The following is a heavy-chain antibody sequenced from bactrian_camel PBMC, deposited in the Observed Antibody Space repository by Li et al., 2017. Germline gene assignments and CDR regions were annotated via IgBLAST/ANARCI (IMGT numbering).Heavy chain of an antibody. D-gene: IGHD6*01. CDR1: GYQLTNHC. CDR2: LDSDGNT. J-gene: IGHJ4*01. CDR3: AAGRTMYGGSCAAGAYNY. V-gene: IGHV3S53*01. Sequence: HVQLVESGGGSVQAGGSLRLSCVASGYQLTNHCVTWFRQAPGEEREGVAALDSDGNTVYAESVKGRFTISQDNAKNTLYLRMNSLKPEDTAMYYCAAGRTMYGGSCAAGAYNYWGQGTQVTVS.